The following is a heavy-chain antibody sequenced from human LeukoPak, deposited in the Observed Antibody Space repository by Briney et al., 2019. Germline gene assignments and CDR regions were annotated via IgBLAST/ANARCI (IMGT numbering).Heavy chain of an antibody. Sequence: GESLRLSCAASGFTFSSYAMSWVRQAPGKGLEWVSVISGSGGITYYADSVKGRFTISRDNSKNTLYLQMNSLRVEDTAVYYCARAVGPFDIWGQGTIVIVSS. CDR3: ARAVGPFDI. CDR2: ISGSGGIT. CDR1: GFTFSSYA. V-gene: IGHV3-23*01. D-gene: IGHD3-16*01. J-gene: IGHJ3*02.